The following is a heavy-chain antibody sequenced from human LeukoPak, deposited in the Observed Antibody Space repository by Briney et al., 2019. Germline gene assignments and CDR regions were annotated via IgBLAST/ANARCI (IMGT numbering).Heavy chain of an antibody. V-gene: IGHV3-21*01. CDR3: ARTLNYYDSSVGY. D-gene: IGHD3-22*01. Sequence: PGRSLRLSCAASGFTFSSYGMHWVRQAPGKGLEWVSSISSSSSYIYYADSVKGRFTISRDNAKNSLYLQMNSLRAEDTAVYYCARTLNYYDSSVGYWGQGTLVTVSS. CDR1: GFTFSSYG. J-gene: IGHJ4*02. CDR2: ISSSSSYI.